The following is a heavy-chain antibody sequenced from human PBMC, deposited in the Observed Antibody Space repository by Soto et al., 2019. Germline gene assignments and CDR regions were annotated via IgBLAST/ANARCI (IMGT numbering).Heavy chain of an antibody. CDR2: ISAYNGNT. J-gene: IGHJ3*02. V-gene: IGHV1-18*01. D-gene: IGHD5-12*01. CDR1: GYTFSNYG. Sequence: ASVKVSCKASGYTFSNYGISWVRQAPGQGLEWMGWISAYNGNTNYAQKLQGRVTMTTDTSTSTAYMELRSLRSDDTAVYHCARDSATVTAFDIWGQGTMVTVSS. CDR3: ARDSATVTAFDI.